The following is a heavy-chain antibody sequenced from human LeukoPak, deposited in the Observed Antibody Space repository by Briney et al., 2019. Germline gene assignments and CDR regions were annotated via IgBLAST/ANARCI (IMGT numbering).Heavy chain of an antibody. Sequence: ASVKVSCKASGYTFTGYYMHWVRQAPGQGLEWMGWINPNSGGTNYAQKFQGRVTMTEDTSTDTAYMELSSLRSEDTAVYYCATKWELSSWGQGTLVTVSS. D-gene: IGHD1-26*01. CDR1: GYTFTGYY. CDR3: ATKWELSS. V-gene: IGHV1-2*02. CDR2: INPNSGGT. J-gene: IGHJ5*02.